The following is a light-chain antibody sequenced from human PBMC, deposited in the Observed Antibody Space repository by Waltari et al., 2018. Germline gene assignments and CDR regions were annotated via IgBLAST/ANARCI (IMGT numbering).Light chain of an antibody. Sequence: DIQMTQSPSSLSASVGDRVTITCRASQFVGNSLAWFQQKPVKAPKSLIYDAARLQTGVPAKFSPSGSGTDFTLTITSLQPEDFATYYCQQYESYPYTFGQGTKLEIK. J-gene: IGKJ2*01. CDR1: QFVGNS. CDR2: DAA. CDR3: QQYESYPYT. V-gene: IGKV1-16*02.